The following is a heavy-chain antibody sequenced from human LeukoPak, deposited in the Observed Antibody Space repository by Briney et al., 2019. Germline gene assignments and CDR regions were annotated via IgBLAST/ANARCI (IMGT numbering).Heavy chain of an antibody. V-gene: IGHV3-53*01. J-gene: IGHJ3*02. CDR2: IYSGGST. Sequence: GGSLRLSCAASGFTVSSNYMSWVRQAPGKGLEWVSVIYSGGSTYYAGSVKGRFTISRDNSKNTLYLQMNSLRAEDTAVYYCARDGGYSSGYYTDAFDIWGQGTMVTVSS. CDR3: ARDGGYSSGYYTDAFDI. D-gene: IGHD3-22*01. CDR1: GFTVSSNY.